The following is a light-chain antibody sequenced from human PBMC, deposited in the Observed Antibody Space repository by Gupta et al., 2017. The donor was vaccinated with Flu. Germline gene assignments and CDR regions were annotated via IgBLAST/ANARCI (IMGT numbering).Light chain of an antibody. CDR2: VNN. CDR3: QSFDSTLHLYV. J-gene: IGLJ1*01. Sequence: QSVLTQPPSVSGAPGQRVTISCTGSTSSIGTDSYVHWYQQLPGTAPKVLIYVNNNRPSGVPDRFSGSVSGTSASLAITGLQPEDEADYYCQSFDSTLHLYVFGTGTRVTVL. CDR1: TSSIGTDSY. V-gene: IGLV1-40*01.